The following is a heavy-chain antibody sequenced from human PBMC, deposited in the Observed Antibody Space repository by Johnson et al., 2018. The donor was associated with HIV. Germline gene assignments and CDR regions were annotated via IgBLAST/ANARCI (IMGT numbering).Heavy chain of an antibody. D-gene: IGHD5-24*01. V-gene: IGHV3-66*01. CDR2: ISSGGST. J-gene: IGHJ3*02. Sequence: EVQLVESGGGLVQPGGSLRLSCAASGISVSSYYMSWVRQAPGKGLEWVSVISSGGSTSYPDSVKGRFTISRDNAKNSLYLQMNSLRAEDTAVYYCAREMAWEDAFDMWGHGTMVTVSS. CDR3: AREMAWEDAFDM. CDR1: GISVSSYY.